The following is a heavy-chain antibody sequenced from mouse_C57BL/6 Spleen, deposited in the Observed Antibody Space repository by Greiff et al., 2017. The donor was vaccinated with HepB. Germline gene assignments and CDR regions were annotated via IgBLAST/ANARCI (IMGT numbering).Heavy chain of an antibody. Sequence: QVQLKESGPGLVQPSQSLSITCTVSGFSLTSYGVHWVRQSPGKGLEWLGVIWSGGSTDYNAAFISRLSISKDNSKSQVFFKMNSLQADDTAIYYCARNPRYDYDGRYYAMDYWGQGTSVTVSS. J-gene: IGHJ4*01. CDR1: GFSLTSYG. CDR3: ARNPRYDYDGRYYAMDY. D-gene: IGHD2-4*01. V-gene: IGHV2-2*01. CDR2: IWSGGST.